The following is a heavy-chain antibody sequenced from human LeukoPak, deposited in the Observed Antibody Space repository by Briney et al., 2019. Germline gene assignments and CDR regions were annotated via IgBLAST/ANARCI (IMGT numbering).Heavy chain of an antibody. CDR3: AKDSCSGGSCYSFDY. CDR2: TDSSGGST. V-gene: IGHV3-64*04. Sequence: GGSLRLSCSASGFTFSSYAMHWVRQAPGKGLEYVSPTDSSGGSTYYAESVKGRFTISRDNSKNTLYLQMNSLRAEDTAVYYCAKDSCSGGSCYSFDYWGQGTLVTVSS. J-gene: IGHJ4*02. CDR1: GFTFSSYA. D-gene: IGHD2-15*01.